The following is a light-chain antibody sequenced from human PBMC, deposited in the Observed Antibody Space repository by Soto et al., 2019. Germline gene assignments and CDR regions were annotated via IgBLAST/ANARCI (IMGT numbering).Light chain of an antibody. CDR2: DVT. V-gene: IGKV1-33*01. J-gene: IGKJ5*01. CDR1: QDIDKY. Sequence: DIQMTQSPSSLSASVGDRVTITCQASQDIDKYLNWYQQKPGKAPKLLIDDVTNLETGVPSRFSGSRSGTHFTFTNGSLQPADIATFDCQQYSDLPITCGQGTRLEIK. CDR3: QQYSDLPIT.